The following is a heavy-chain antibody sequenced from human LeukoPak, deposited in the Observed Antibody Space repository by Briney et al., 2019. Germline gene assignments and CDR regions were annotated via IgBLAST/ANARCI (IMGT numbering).Heavy chain of an antibody. Sequence: ASVKVSCKASGYTFTGYYMHWVRQAPGQGLEWMGWINPNSGGTNYAQKFQGRVTMTRDTSISTAYMELSRLRSDDTAVYYRAREIWDTAMGDYWGQGTLVTASS. CDR3: AREIWDTAMGDY. CDR1: GYTFTGYY. V-gene: IGHV1-2*02. D-gene: IGHD5-18*01. J-gene: IGHJ4*02. CDR2: INPNSGGT.